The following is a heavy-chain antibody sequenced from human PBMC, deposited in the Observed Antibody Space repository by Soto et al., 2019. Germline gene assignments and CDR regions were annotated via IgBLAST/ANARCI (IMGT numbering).Heavy chain of an antibody. CDR1: GFTFSSYA. CDR3: AKAVGGRGLNTPIQDY. V-gene: IGHV3-23*01. CDR2: ISGSGGST. J-gene: IGHJ4*02. D-gene: IGHD3-10*01. Sequence: PGRSLRLSCAASGFTFSSYAMSWVRQAPGKGLEWVSAISGSGGSTYYADSVKGRFTISRDNSKNTLYLQMNSLRAEDTAVYYCAKAVGGRGLNTPIQDYWGQGTLVTVSS.